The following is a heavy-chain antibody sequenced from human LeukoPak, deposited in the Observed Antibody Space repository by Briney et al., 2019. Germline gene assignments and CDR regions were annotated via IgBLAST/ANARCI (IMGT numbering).Heavy chain of an antibody. Sequence: GGSLRLSCAASGFTXSSSAMSWVRQAPGKGLEWVSAISNNGGYTYYADSVQGRFTISRDNSKNTLYLQMNSLSAEDTAVYYCARDQDGYWGQGTLVTVSS. V-gene: IGHV3-23*01. J-gene: IGHJ4*02. CDR2: ISNNGGYT. CDR1: GFTXSSSA. CDR3: ARDQDGY.